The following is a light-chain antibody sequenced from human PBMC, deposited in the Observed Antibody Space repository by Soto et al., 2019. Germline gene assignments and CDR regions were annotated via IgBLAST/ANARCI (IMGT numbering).Light chain of an antibody. CDR3: QQYNKWPLFT. CDR2: GAS. V-gene: IGKV3-15*01. CDR1: QSVGNN. Sequence: EILMTQSPATLSVSPGERATLSCRASQSVGNNLAWYQQRPAQAPRLLIYGASTRATGIPARFSGSGSGTEFNLTISSLQSEDFAVYYCQQYNKWPLFTFGPGTRVDI. J-gene: IGKJ3*01.